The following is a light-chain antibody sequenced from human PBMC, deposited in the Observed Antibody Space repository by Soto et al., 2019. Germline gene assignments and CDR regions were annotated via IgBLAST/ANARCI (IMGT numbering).Light chain of an antibody. V-gene: IGKV3-20*01. CDR3: QHYGSSGT. J-gene: IGKJ1*01. CDR2: GAS. Sequence: ELVMTQPPATLSVSPGERATLSCRASQSVSSNLAWYQQKPGQAPRLLIYGASNRATGIPDSVSGSGSGTFFTLTISRLDPEYVALYYRQHYGSSGTFGQGTKVDIK. CDR1: QSVSSN.